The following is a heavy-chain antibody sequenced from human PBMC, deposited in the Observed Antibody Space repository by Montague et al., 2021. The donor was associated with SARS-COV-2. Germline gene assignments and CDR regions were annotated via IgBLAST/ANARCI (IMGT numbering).Heavy chain of an antibody. CDR2: ISGGGGST. V-gene: IGHV3-23*01. CDR1: GFTFSSYS. J-gene: IGHJ6*02. D-gene: IGHD3-9*01. Sequence: SLRLSCAASGFTFSSYSMSWVRQAPGKGLEWVSVISGGGGSTYYADSVKGRFTISRDNSKNTLHLQMNSLRAEDTAVYYCAKMAYSDWGIGFYGMDVWGQGTTVTASS. CDR3: AKMAYSDWGIGFYGMDV.